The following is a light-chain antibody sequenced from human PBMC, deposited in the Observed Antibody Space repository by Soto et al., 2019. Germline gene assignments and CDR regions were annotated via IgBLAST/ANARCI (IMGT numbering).Light chain of an antibody. J-gene: IGKJ2*01. Sequence: DIPMNQSPSSLYASVGDRVTITCRASQSISSYLNWYQQKPGKAPKLLIYAAYSLQSGVPSRFSGSGSGKDFTLTISSLQTEDFATYYWQQSYSTPYTFGQGTKLEIK. V-gene: IGKV1-39*01. CDR2: AAY. CDR1: QSISSY. CDR3: QQSYSTPYT.